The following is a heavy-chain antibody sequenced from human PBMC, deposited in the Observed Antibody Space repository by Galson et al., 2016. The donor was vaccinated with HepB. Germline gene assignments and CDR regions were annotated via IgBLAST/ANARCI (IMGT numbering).Heavy chain of an antibody. J-gene: IGHJ6*02. D-gene: IGHD6-13*01. CDR1: GYSFSTYA. CDR2: INVANGNT. V-gene: IGHV1-3*01. Sequence: SVKVSCKASGYSFSTYAMQWVRQAPGQRLEWMGWINVANGNTEYSQKFHDRVTMTRDTSAMTVYMELRSLRSEDTAVYFCAKEAIAAGPKGRHSGLDIWGQGTTVTVSS. CDR3: AKEAIAAGPKGRHSGLDI.